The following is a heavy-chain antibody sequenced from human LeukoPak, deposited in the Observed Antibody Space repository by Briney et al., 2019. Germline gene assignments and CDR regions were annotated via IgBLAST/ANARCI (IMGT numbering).Heavy chain of an antibody. CDR1: GDSVSSNSAA. Sequence: SQTLSLTCAISGDSVSSNSAAWNWIRQSPSRGLEWLVRTYYRSKWYNDYAVSVKSRITINPDTSKNQFSLQLNSVTPEDTAVYYCARTYYDILTGYYPFDYWGQGTLVTVSS. J-gene: IGHJ4*02. CDR3: ARTYYDILTGYYPFDY. CDR2: TYYRSKWYN. D-gene: IGHD3-9*01. V-gene: IGHV6-1*01.